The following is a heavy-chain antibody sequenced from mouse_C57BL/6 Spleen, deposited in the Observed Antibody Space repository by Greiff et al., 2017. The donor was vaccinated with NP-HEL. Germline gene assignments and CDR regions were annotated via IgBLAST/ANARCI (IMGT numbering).Heavy chain of an antibody. V-gene: IGHV1-22*01. CDR3: ASRQTRKATDGMDY. CDR1: GYTFTDYN. J-gene: IGHJ4*01. CDR2: INPNNGGT. Sequence: VQLQQSGPELVKPGASVKMSCKASGYTFTDYNMHWVKQSHGKSLEWIGYINPNNGGTSYNQKFKGKATLTVTKSSSTAYMELRSLTSEESAVYDCASRQTRKATDGMDYWGQGTSVTVSS. D-gene: IGHD3-2*02.